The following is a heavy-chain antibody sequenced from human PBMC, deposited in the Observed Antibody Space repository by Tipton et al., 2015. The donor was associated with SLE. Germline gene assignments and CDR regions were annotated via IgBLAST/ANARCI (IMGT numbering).Heavy chain of an antibody. V-gene: IGHV4-39*01. D-gene: IGHD2-8*01. J-gene: IGHJ4*02. CDR3: AGRGVFLEGYFDC. CDR1: GGSISSYY. Sequence: TLSLTCTVSGGSISSYYWGWIRQPPGKGLEWIGSIYYSGSTYYNPSLKSRVTISVDTSKDQFSLKLSSVIAADTAVYYCAGRGVFLEGYFDCWGQGTLVTVSS. CDR2: IYYSGST.